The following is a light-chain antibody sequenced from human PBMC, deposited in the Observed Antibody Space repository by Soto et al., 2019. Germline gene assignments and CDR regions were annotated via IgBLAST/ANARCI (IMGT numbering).Light chain of an antibody. Sequence: EVVLNPSAGTVSLSPRERATLYCMASQSVSSSYLAWYQQKPGQAPRLLIYGASSRATGIPDRFSGSGSGTDFTLTISRLEPEDFAVYYCQQYNNWPLTFGGGTKVDIK. CDR3: QQYNNWPLT. J-gene: IGKJ4*01. CDR1: QSVSSSY. CDR2: GAS. V-gene: IGKV3-20*01.